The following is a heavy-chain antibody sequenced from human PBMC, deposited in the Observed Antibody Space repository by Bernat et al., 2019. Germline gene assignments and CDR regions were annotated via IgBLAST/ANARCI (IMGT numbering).Heavy chain of an antibody. Sequence: QVQLVESGGGLVKPGGSLRLSCAASGFTFSDYYMIWIRQAPGKGLDWFSYISSSSSYTNYADSVKGRFTISRDNAKNSLYLQMNSLIAEDTAVYYCARGTSTSATYMEEWGKGKRVT. J-gene: IGHJ6*03. CDR3: ARGTSTSATYMEE. CDR2: ISSSSSYT. D-gene: IGHD1/OR15-1a*01. V-gene: IGHV3-11*05. CDR1: GFTFSDYY.